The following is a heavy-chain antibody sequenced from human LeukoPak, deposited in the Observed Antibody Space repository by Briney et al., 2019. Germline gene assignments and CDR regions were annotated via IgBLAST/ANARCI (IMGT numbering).Heavy chain of an antibody. V-gene: IGHV4-39*07. CDR3: ARGYGYSYAWWFDP. CDR1: GDSTSSDRYY. Sequence: PSETLSLTCTVSGDSTSSDRYYGGWVRQPPGKGLEWIGNIYYSGSTYYNPSLKSRVTMSVDTSKNQFSLKMNSMTAADAAVYYCARGYGYSYAWWFDPWGQGTLVTVSS. CDR2: IYYSGST. J-gene: IGHJ5*02. D-gene: IGHD5-18*01.